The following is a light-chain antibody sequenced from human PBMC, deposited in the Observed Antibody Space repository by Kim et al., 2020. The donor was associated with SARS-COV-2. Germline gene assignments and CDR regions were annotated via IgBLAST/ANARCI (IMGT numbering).Light chain of an antibody. V-gene: IGLV6-57*03. Sequence: TTSSNRRRGGSASKYVQGAQQRRGRAPTPVIYADNQRPDGVPDRLSGSIGTSYNSDYLTIAGLKTEDEADYYWQSYLATTQDVVFGGGSQLTVL. CDR3: QSYLATTQDVV. CDR1: RGGSASKY. J-gene: IGLJ2*01. CDR2: ADN.